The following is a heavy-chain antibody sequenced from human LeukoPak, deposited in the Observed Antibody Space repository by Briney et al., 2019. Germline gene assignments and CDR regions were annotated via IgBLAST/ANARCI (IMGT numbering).Heavy chain of an antibody. Sequence: GGSLRLSCAASGFTLSSYNMNWVRQAPGKGLEWVSSISSSSRYIYYADSVKGRFTISRDNAKNSLYLQMNSLRAEDTAVYYCARTLSSSSDYWGQGTLVTISS. CDR1: GFTLSSYN. V-gene: IGHV3-21*01. CDR3: ARTLSSSSDY. CDR2: ISSSSRYI. J-gene: IGHJ4*02. D-gene: IGHD6-6*01.